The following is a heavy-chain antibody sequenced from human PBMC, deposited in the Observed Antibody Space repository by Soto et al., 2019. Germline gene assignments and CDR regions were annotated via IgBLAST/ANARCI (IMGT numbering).Heavy chain of an antibody. CDR2: INHSGST. CDR1: GGSFSGYY. CDR3: ASSIKQWPPRHWFDP. D-gene: IGHD6-19*01. V-gene: IGHV4-34*01. J-gene: IGHJ5*02. Sequence: PSETLSLTCAVYGGSFSGYYWSWIRQPPGKGLEWIGEINHSGSTNYNPSLKSRVTISVDTSKNQFSLKLSSVTAADTAVYYCASSIKQWPPRHWFDPWGQGTLVTVSS.